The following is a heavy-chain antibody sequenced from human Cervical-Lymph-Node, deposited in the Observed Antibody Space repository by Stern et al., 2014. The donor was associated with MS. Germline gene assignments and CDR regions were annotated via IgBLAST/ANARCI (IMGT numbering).Heavy chain of an antibody. V-gene: IGHV4-34*01. CDR1: GGSFSGYY. CDR2: INHSGST. J-gene: IGHJ4*02. Sequence: QVQLQQWGAGLLKPSETLSLTCAVYGGSFSGYYWSWIRQPPGKGLEWIGEINHSGSTNYNPSLKSRVTISVDTSKNQFSLKLSSVTAADTAVYYCASLERGSGWYSTYYFDYWGQGTLVTVSS. CDR3: ASLERGSGWYSTYYFDY. D-gene: IGHD6-19*01.